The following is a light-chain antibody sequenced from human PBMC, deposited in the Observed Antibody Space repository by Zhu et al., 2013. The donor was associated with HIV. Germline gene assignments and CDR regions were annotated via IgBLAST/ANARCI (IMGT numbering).Light chain of an antibody. Sequence: DIQLTQSPSSLSASVEDRVTLSCRASQDIDNYLNWYQQKSGKAPRLLVYSATTLQSGVPSRFSGSGSGTDFTLTINNLQPEDFATYYCQQYYSYPFTFGPGTKVDIK. CDR3: QQYYSYPFT. CDR1: QDIDNY. CDR2: SAT. J-gene: IGKJ3*01. V-gene: IGKV1-39*01.